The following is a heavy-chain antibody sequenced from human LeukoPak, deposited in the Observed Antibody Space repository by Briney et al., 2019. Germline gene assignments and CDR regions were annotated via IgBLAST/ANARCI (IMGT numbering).Heavy chain of an antibody. CDR3: ARGGSSGPYYFDY. J-gene: IGHJ4*02. CDR1: GFTFSSYG. CDR2: ISSGSTYI. Sequence: GGSLRLSCDASGFTFSSYGLSWVRQAPGKGLEWVSSISSGSTYISYADSLKGRFTISRDNAKNSLYLQMNSLRAEDTAVYYCARGGSSGPYYFDYWGQGTLVTVSS. D-gene: IGHD3-22*01. V-gene: IGHV3-21*01.